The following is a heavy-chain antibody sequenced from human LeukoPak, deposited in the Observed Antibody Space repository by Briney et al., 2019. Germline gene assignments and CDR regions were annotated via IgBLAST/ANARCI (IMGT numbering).Heavy chain of an antibody. CDR1: GGSISSYY. Sequence: PSETLSLTCTVSGGSISSYYWSWIRQPPGKGLEWIGNIYFSGSTSYNPSLTSRVTISVDTSKNQFSLKLSSVTAADTAVYYCARGFSYDYFDYWGQGTLVTVSS. D-gene: IGHD1-26*01. V-gene: IGHV4-59*01. CDR3: ARGFSYDYFDY. J-gene: IGHJ4*02. CDR2: IYFSGST.